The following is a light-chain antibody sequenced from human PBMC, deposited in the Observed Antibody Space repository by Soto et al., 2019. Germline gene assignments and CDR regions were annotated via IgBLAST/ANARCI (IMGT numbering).Light chain of an antibody. CDR1: SSDVGDYNY. Sequence: QSALTQPASVSGSPGQSITISYTGASSDVGDYNYVSWYQEHPGQVPKLIIFEVTTRPSGVSDRFSGSRSGNTASLTISGLQAEDEADYYCLSHTGSRTLFGGGTKVTVL. J-gene: IGLJ3*02. V-gene: IGLV2-14*01. CDR2: EVT. CDR3: LSHTGSRTL.